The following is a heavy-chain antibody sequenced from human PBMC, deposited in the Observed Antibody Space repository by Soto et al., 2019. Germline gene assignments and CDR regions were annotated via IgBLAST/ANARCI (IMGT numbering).Heavy chain of an antibody. Sequence: ASVKVSCKASGYTFTNFGISWVRQAPGQGLEWMGWISAYNGNTNYAQKFQGRVTMTTDTSTSTAYMEVRSLRFDDTAMYYCARQLINRGSYSYYGMDVWGQGTTVTVSS. CDR3: ARQLINRGSYSYYGMDV. J-gene: IGHJ6*02. CDR2: ISAYNGNT. V-gene: IGHV1-18*01. CDR1: GYTFTNFG. D-gene: IGHD2-2*02.